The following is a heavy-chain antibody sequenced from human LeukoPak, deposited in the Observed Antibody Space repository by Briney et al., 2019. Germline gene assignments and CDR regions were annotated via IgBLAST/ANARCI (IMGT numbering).Heavy chain of an antibody. J-gene: IGHJ4*02. CDR1: GYTFTSYD. D-gene: IGHD3-10*01. CDR2: MNPNSGNT. CDR3: ARGRGYGSGSYYNVPSVDY. V-gene: IGHV1-8*01. Sequence: GASVKVSCKASGYTFTSYDINWVRQTTGQGLEWMGWMNPNSGNTGYAQKFQGRVTMTRNTSISTAYMELSRLRSDDTAVYYCARGRGYGSGSYYNVPSVDYWGQGTLVTVSS.